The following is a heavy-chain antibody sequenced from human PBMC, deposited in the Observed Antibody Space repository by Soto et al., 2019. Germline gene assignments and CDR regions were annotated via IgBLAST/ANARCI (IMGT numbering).Heavy chain of an antibody. D-gene: IGHD6-13*01. CDR1: GASISSGDYF. CDR2: IYDSGSS. Sequence: LSLTCTVSGASISSGDYFWSWIRQSPGKGLEWIGYIYDSGSSYYNPSLQSRVTMSVDTSKNQFSLKLSSVTAADTAVYYCAREKGYFSGTKNFDYWGQGTLVTVSS. CDR3: AREKGYFSGTKNFDY. V-gene: IGHV4-30-4*01. J-gene: IGHJ4*02.